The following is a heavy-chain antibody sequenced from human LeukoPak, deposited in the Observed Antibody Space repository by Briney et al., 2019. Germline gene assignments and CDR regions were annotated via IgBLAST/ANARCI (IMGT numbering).Heavy chain of an antibody. CDR3: ATPRGYYDILTGYNSYYFDY. CDR2: FDPEDGET. CDR1: GGTFSSYA. D-gene: IGHD3-9*01. J-gene: IGHJ4*02. V-gene: IGHV1-24*01. Sequence: ASVKVSCKASGGTFSSYAISWVRQAPGQGLEWMGGFDPEDGETVYAQKFQGRVTMTEDTSTDTAYMELSSLRSEDTAVYYCATPRGYYDILTGYNSYYFDYWGQGTLVTVSS.